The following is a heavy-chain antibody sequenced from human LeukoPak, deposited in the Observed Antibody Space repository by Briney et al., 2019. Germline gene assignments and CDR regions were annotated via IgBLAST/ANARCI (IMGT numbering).Heavy chain of an antibody. CDR1: GFTFSTYS. Sequence: GSLRLSCAASGFTFSTYSLNWVRQAPGKGLEWVSSISSSSSYIYYADSVKGRFTISRDNAKNSLYLQMNSLRAEDTAVYYCAREYSSGWYKAFDIWGQGTMVTVSS. J-gene: IGHJ3*02. D-gene: IGHD6-19*01. CDR3: AREYSSGWYKAFDI. CDR2: ISSSSSYI. V-gene: IGHV3-21*01.